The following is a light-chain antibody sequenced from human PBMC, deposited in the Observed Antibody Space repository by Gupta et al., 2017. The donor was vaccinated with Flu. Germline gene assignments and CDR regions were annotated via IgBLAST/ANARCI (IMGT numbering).Light chain of an antibody. CDR1: QRMSSSD. CDR3: QQYCTSPRT. CDR2: GTS. Sequence: GTLSLSPGERATLSCRASQRMSSSDLAWYQQKPGQAPRLLIYGTSRRATGIPDRFSGSGSGTDFTLTISRLEPEDFAVYYCQQYCTSPRTFGQGTRVEI. V-gene: IGKV3-20*01. J-gene: IGKJ1*01.